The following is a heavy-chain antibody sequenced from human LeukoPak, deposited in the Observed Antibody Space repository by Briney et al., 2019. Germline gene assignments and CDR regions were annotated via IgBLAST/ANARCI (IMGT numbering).Heavy chain of an antibody. J-gene: IGHJ4*02. CDR2: IYTSGST. CDR3: ASSDFWCGYWYFDY. Sequence: SETLSLTCTVSGGSISSYYWSWIRQPAGKGLEWIGRIYTSGSTNYNPSLKSRVTMSVDTSKNQFSLKLSSVTAADTAVYYCASSDFWCGYWYFDYWGQGTLVTVSS. D-gene: IGHD3-3*01. V-gene: IGHV4-4*07. CDR1: GGSISSYY.